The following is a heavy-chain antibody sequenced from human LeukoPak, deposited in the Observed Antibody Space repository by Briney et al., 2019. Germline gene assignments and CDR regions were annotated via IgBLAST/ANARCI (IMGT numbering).Heavy chain of an antibody. J-gene: IGHJ5*02. CDR3: ARDNRHSYGQYVDP. Sequence: PSETLSLTCGLSGDTLCTYYWHWIQQTPGRGLEWIGHISLGNSEYNPSLKSRVTISVDTSKNEFYLRLTSVTAADTALYFCARDNRHSYGQYVDPWSQGALVSVSS. D-gene: IGHD5-18*01. CDR2: ISLGNS. V-gene: IGHV4-59*12. CDR1: GDTLCTYY.